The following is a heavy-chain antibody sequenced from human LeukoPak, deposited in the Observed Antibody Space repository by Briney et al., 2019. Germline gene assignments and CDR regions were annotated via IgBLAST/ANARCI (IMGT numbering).Heavy chain of an antibody. CDR3: ARQMNTVTADY. Sequence: SETLSLTCTVSGGSISSSSYFWGWIRQPPGKGLEWIGSIFYSGSTYSNPSLNSRVTISIDTSKNQFSLRLSSVTAADTAVYYCARQMNTVTADYWGQGTLVTVSS. CDR1: GGSISSSSYF. CDR2: IFYSGST. J-gene: IGHJ4*02. D-gene: IGHD4-17*01. V-gene: IGHV4-39*01.